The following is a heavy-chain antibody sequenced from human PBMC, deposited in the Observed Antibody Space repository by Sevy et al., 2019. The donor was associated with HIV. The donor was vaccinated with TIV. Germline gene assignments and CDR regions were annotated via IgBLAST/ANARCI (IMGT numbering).Heavy chain of an antibody. CDR3: TREDYYDSSGYYYYYNWFDP. CDR2: IRSKAYGGTT. D-gene: IGHD3-22*01. Sequence: GGSLRLSCTASGFTFGDYAMSWVRQAPGKGLEWVGFIRSKAYGGTTEYAASVKGRFTISRDDSKSIAYLQMNSLKTEDTAVYNCTREDYYDSSGYYYYYNWFDPWGQGTLVTVSS. V-gene: IGHV3-49*04. J-gene: IGHJ5*02. CDR1: GFTFGDYA.